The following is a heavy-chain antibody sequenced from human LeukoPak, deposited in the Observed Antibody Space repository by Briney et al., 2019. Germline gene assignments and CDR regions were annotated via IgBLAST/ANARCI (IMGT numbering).Heavy chain of an antibody. CDR1: GFNFGTYA. J-gene: IGHJ6*02. V-gene: IGHV3-23*01. CDR3: ARDGEPRYWGSGYYYGVDV. CDR2: ISGSAGST. Sequence: GGSLRLSCAASGFNFGTYAMNWVRQAPGKGLEWVSSISGSAGSTYYADSVKGRFTLSRDNSKNTLSLQMNSLRADDTAVYYCARDGEPRYWGSGYYYGVDVWGQGATVTVSS. D-gene: IGHD7-27*01.